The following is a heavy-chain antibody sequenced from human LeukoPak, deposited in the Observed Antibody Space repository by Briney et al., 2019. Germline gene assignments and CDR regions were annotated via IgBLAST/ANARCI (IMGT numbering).Heavy chain of an antibody. J-gene: IGHJ5*02. Sequence: GGSLRLSCAASGFTVSSNFMSWVRQAPGKGLEWVSVIYSGGSTYYADSVKGRFTISRDNSKNTLYLQMNSLRAEDMAVYYCAIWFGELSGSWGQGTLVTVSS. CDR3: AIWFGELSGS. CDR2: IYSGGST. V-gene: IGHV3-53*01. CDR1: GFTVSSNF. D-gene: IGHD3-10*01.